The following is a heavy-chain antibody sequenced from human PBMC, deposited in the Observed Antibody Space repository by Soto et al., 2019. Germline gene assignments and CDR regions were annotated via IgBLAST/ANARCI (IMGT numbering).Heavy chain of an antibody. CDR1: GFIFSTYT. D-gene: IGHD3-3*01. CDR2: ISYDGSNK. CDR3: ARDLSGNYEEY. Sequence: QVQLVESGGGVVQPGRSLRLSCAVSGFIFSTYTMHWVRQAPGKGLEWVAVISYDGSNKYYTDSVKGRFTISRDDSKNTLYLQMNSLRPEDTAVYYCARDLSGNYEEYWGQGTLVTVSS. J-gene: IGHJ4*02. V-gene: IGHV3-30-3*01.